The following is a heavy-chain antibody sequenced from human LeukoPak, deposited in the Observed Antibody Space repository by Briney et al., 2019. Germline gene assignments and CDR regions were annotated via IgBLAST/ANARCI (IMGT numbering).Heavy chain of an antibody. J-gene: IGHJ6*02. Sequence: ASLKGSCKASGYTFTSYYMPWVRQAPGQGREWRGIINPSGGSPSYAQKFQGRVTMTRDTSTSTVYMELSSLRSEDTAVYYCARDLELFLEWLRTPDYYYYGMDVWGQGTTVTVSS. CDR3: ARDLELFLEWLRTPDYYYYGMDV. D-gene: IGHD3-3*01. V-gene: IGHV1-46*01. CDR1: GYTFTSYY. CDR2: INPSGGSP.